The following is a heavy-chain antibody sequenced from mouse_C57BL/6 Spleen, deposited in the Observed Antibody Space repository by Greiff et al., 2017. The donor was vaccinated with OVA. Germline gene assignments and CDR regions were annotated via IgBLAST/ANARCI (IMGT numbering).Heavy chain of an antibody. V-gene: IGHV5-9-1*02. CDR2: ISSGGDYI. D-gene: IGHD2-1*01. J-gene: IGHJ3*01. CDR3: TRDVGIYYGNPFAY. CDR1: GFTFSSYA. Sequence: EVMLVESGAGLVKPGGSLKLSCAASGFTFSSYAMSWVRQTPEKRLEWVAYISSGGDYIYYAESVKGRFTISRDNARNTLYLQMCSLKSESTAMYYCTRDVGIYYGNPFAYWGQGTLVTVSA.